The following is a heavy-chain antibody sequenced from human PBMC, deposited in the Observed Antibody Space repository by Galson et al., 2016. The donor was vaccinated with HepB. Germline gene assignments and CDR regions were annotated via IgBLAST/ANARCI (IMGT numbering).Heavy chain of an antibody. CDR3: ARLTRGTSGGRRFDH. D-gene: IGHD3-16*01. Sequence: SVKVSCKASGYTFTGYYMHWVRQAPGLGLEWMGWIIPNSGGTNYAQKFQGRVTMTRDTSVSTAYMELSRLGSDDTAVYYCARLTRGTSGGRRFDHWGQGTLVTVSS. V-gene: IGHV1-2*02. J-gene: IGHJ4*02. CDR1: GYTFTGYY. CDR2: IIPNSGGT.